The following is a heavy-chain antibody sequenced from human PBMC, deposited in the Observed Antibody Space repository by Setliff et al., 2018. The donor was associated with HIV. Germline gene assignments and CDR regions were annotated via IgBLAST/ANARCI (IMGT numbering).Heavy chain of an antibody. Sequence: LSLTCFVSGVSLSGHFWGWIRQPPGKGLEWIGYIYTSGPTEYKPSLDSRVTISVDTSRDQFSLNLRSVTAADTALYFCARLIHTGLLYVDYWGRGMLVTVSS. CDR2: IYTSGPT. V-gene: IGHV4-4*09. CDR1: GVSLSGHF. D-gene: IGHD2-8*02. CDR3: ARLIHTGLLYVDY. J-gene: IGHJ4*02.